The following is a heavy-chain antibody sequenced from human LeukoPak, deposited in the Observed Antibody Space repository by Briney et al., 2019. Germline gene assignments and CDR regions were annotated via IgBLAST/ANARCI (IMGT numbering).Heavy chain of an antibody. D-gene: IGHD1-7*01. J-gene: IGHJ3*02. CDR3: ARAARGITGTEGSAFDI. Sequence: ASVKVSCKASGGTFSSYAISWVRQAPGQGLEWMGRINPNSGGTNYAQKFQGRVTMTRDTSISTAYMELSRLRSDDTAVYYCARAARGITGTEGSAFDIWGQGTMVTVSS. V-gene: IGHV1-2*02. CDR2: INPNSGGT. CDR1: GGTFSSYA.